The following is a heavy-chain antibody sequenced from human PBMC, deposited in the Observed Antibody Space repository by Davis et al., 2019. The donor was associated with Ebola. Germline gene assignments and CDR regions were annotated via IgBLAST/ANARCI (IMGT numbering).Heavy chain of an antibody. D-gene: IGHD6-19*01. V-gene: IGHV4-39*07. J-gene: IGHJ3*02. Sequence: SETLSPTCTVPGGSIISSSSYWGWIRQPPRKGLEWIGSIYYSGITYYNPSLKSRVTISVDTSKNQFFLKLSSVTAADTAMYYCARWAGSSGDLRAFDIWGQGTMVTVSS. CDR1: GGSIISSSSY. CDR3: ARWAGSSGDLRAFDI. CDR2: IYYSGIT.